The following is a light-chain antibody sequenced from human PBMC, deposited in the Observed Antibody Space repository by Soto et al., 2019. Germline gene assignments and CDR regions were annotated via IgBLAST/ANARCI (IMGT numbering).Light chain of an antibody. V-gene: IGKV3-11*01. CDR3: QQRSNWPRSIT. J-gene: IGKJ5*01. CDR1: QSVISN. Sequence: EIVMTQSPATLSVSPGERATLSCRASQSVISNLAWYQQKPGQAPMLLIYGASTRATGIPARFSGSGSGTDFTLTISSLEPEDFAVYYCQQRSNWPRSITFGQGTRLEIK. CDR2: GAS.